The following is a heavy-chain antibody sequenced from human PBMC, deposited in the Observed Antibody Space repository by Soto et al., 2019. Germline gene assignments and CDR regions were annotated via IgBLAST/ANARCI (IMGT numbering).Heavy chain of an antibody. CDR3: ARSGGNGGVMTTVTTGWFDP. CDR2: IYYSGST. Sequence: YTVSGGNISSSGCSWNCINKHPGKGLEWIGYIYYSGSTYYNPSLKSRVTISVDTSKNQFSLKLSSVTAADTAVYYCARSGGNGGVMTTVTTGWFDPWGQGTLVTVSS. D-gene: IGHD4-17*01. V-gene: IGHV4-31*03. CDR1: GGNISSSGCS. J-gene: IGHJ5*02.